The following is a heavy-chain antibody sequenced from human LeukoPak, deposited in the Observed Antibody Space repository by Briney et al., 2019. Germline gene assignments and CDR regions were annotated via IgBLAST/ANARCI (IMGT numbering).Heavy chain of an antibody. D-gene: IGHD1-1*01. CDR1: GFTFSDHY. CDR3: ARLPITTGIEY. CDR2: ISSSGSTI. V-gene: IGHV3-11*04. Sequence: PGGSLRLSCAASGFTFSDHYMDWARQAPGKGLEWVSYISSSGSTIYYADSVKGRFTISRDNAKNSLYLQMSSLRAEDTAVYYCARLPITTGIEYWGQGTLVSVSS. J-gene: IGHJ4*02.